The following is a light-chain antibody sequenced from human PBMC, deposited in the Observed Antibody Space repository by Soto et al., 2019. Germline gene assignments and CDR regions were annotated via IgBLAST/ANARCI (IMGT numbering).Light chain of an antibody. CDR2: AAS. Sequence: DIQMTQSPSSLSASVGDRVTITCRASESISSHLNWYQQKSGRAPQLLIHAASTLQTGVPSRFSGSGSGPDFKLTIGSLRPEDFATVYCQQSYSVPITFGQGTRPQIK. CDR1: ESISSH. CDR3: QQSYSVPIT. V-gene: IGKV1-39*01. J-gene: IGKJ5*01.